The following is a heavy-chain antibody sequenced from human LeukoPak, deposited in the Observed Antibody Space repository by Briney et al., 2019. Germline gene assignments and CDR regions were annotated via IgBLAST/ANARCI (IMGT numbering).Heavy chain of an antibody. D-gene: IGHD6-19*01. CDR3: ARRFSSGSIDY. CDR1: GASISSYY. Sequence: SETLSLTCTVSGASISSYYWSWIRQPPGKGLEWIGYIYYSGSTNYNPSLKSRVTISVDTSKNQFSLKLSSVTAADTAVYYCARRFSSGSIDYWGQGTLVTVSS. CDR2: IYYSGST. J-gene: IGHJ4*02. V-gene: IGHV4-59*08.